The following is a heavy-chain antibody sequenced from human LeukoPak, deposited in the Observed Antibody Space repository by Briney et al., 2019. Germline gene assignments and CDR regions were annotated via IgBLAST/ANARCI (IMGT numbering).Heavy chain of an antibody. Sequence: PSETLSLTCTVSGGSISSGSYYWSWIRQPPGKGLEWIGRIYASGITNYNPSLKSRITILVDTSKNQFSLKLSSVTAADTAVYYCARDGSGSYFDYWGQGTLVTVSS. CDR2: IYASGIT. V-gene: IGHV4-61*02. CDR3: ARDGSGSYFDY. CDR1: GGSISSGSYY. D-gene: IGHD3-10*01. J-gene: IGHJ4*02.